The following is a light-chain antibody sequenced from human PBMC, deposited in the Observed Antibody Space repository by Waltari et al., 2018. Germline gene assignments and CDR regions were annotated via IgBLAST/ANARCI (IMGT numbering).Light chain of an antibody. CDR1: QSINTL. CDR3: QQSYNSPVT. J-gene: IGKJ4*01. Sequence: DIQMTQSPSSLSASVGDRVTINCRASQSINTLLNWYQQKPGRAPEVLIYGASTLQSGVPSRFSGSGSGTGFTLPINTLQPEDFATYYCQQSYNSPVTFGGGTKVEIK. V-gene: IGKV1-39*01. CDR2: GAS.